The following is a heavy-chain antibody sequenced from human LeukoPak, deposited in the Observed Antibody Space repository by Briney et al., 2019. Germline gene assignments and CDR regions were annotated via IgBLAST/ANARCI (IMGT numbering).Heavy chain of an antibody. D-gene: IGHD3-16*02. Sequence: GGSLRLSCVASGFTFSSSEMNWVRQAPGKGLEWVAVICNDGGNKNYADSVKGRFTISRDNSKNTLYLQMNSLRAKDTAVYYCARSGYYYVWGIYRGTAFGYWGQGTLVTVP. CDR2: ICNDGGNK. CDR3: ARSGYYYVWGIYRGTAFGY. V-gene: IGHV3-33*08. J-gene: IGHJ4*02. CDR1: GFTFSSSE.